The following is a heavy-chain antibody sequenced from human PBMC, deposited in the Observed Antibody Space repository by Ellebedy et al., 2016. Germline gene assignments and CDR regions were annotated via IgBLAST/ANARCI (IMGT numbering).Heavy chain of an antibody. D-gene: IGHD1-26*01. V-gene: IGHV1-2*02. CDR3: ARDLKWELFDY. Sequence: ASVKVSXXASGYTFTGYYMHWVRQAPGQGLEWMGWINPNSGGTNYAQKFQGRVTMTRDTSISTAYMELSRLRAEDTAVYYCARDLKWELFDYWGQGTLVTVSS. CDR1: GYTFTGYY. CDR2: INPNSGGT. J-gene: IGHJ4*02.